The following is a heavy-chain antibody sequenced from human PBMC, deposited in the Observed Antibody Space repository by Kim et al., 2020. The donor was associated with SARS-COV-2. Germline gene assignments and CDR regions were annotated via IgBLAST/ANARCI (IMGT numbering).Heavy chain of an antibody. V-gene: IGHV1-18*04. CDR2: ISAYNGNT. D-gene: IGHD6-6*01. Sequence: ASVKVSCKASGYTFTSYGISWVRQAPGQGLEWMGWISAYNGNTNYAQKLQGRVTMTTDTSTSTAYMELRSLRSDDTAVYYCARDEWVQHSSSSAAFDIWGQGTMVTVSS. CDR1: GYTFTSYG. J-gene: IGHJ3*02. CDR3: ARDEWVQHSSSSAAFDI.